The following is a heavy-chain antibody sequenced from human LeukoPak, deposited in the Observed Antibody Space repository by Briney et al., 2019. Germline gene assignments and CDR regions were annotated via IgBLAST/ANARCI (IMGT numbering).Heavy chain of an antibody. D-gene: IGHD2-15*01. J-gene: IGHJ4*02. CDR2: INHSGST. CDR3: ARSSGHCSGGSCYGY. Sequence: SETLSLTCAVYGGSFSGYYWSWIRQPPGKGLEWIGEINHSGSTNYNPSLKSRVTISVDTSKNQFSLKLSSVTAADTAVYYCARSSGHCSGGSCYGYWGQGTLVTVCS. V-gene: IGHV4-34*01. CDR1: GGSFSGYY.